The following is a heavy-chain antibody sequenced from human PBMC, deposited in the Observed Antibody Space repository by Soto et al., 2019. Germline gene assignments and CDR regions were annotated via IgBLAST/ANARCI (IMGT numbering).Heavy chain of an antibody. CDR3: ARDYYGSVRLKAHNWFDP. J-gene: IGHJ5*02. CDR2: ISAYNGNT. CDR1: GYTFTSYG. V-gene: IGHV1-18*01. D-gene: IGHD3-10*01. Sequence: ASVKVSCKASGYTFTSYGISWVRQAPGQGLEWMGWISAYNGNTNYAQKLQGRVTMTTDTSTSTAYMELRSLRSDDTAVYYCARDYYGSVRLKAHNWFDPWGKGTRFTVSS.